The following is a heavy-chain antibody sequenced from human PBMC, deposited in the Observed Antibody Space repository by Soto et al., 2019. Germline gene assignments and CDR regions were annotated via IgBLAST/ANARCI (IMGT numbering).Heavy chain of an antibody. CDR3: ARGHCTNGVCLIWAFDP. CDR2: INPDGGRT. CDR1: GYSFTNFY. V-gene: IGHV1-46*01. D-gene: IGHD2-8*01. J-gene: IGHJ5*02. Sequence: QEQLVQSGAEVMQPGASVKISCKAFGYSFTNFYIHWVRQAPGQGLEWMGIINPDGGRTTYSQKFQGRVTLTRDTSTSTVYMDLSSLRSEDSAIYYCARGHCTNGVCLIWAFDPWGQGTQVTVSS.